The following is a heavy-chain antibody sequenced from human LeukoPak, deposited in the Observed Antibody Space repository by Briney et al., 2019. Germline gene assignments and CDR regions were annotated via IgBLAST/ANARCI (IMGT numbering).Heavy chain of an antibody. CDR3: ARAVDIVATH. Sequence: SETLSLTCTVSGGSISSGDYYWSWIRQPPGKGLEWIGYIYYSGSTYYNPSLKSRVAISVDTSKNQFSLKLSSVTAADTAVYYCARAVDIVATHWGQGTLVTVSS. CDR1: GGSISSGDYY. V-gene: IGHV4-30-4*01. CDR2: IYYSGST. J-gene: IGHJ4*02. D-gene: IGHD5-12*01.